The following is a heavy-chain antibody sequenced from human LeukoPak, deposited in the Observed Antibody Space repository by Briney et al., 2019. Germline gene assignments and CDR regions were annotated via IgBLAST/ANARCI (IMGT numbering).Heavy chain of an antibody. Sequence: SETLSLTCTVSGGSISSYYWSWIRQPPGKGLEWIGYIYYSGSTNYNPSLKSRVTISVGTSKNQFSLKLSSVTAADTAVYYCARLTYYYDSSGYYYRYYFDYWGQGTLVTVSS. CDR1: GGSISSYY. D-gene: IGHD3-22*01. CDR2: IYYSGST. CDR3: ARLTYYYDSSGYYYRYYFDY. J-gene: IGHJ4*02. V-gene: IGHV4-59*08.